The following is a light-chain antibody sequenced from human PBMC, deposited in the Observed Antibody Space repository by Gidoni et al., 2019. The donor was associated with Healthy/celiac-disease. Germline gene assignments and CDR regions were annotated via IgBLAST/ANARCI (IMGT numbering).Light chain of an antibody. CDR3: QKYNSAPQVT. J-gene: IGKJ1*01. Sequence: DIQMIQSPSSLSASVGDRVTITCRSSQGISNYLAWYQQKPGKVPKLLIYAASTLQSGVPSRFSGSGSGTDFTLTISSLQPADVATYYCQKYNSAPQVTFGQGTKVEIK. CDR2: AAS. V-gene: IGKV1-27*01. CDR1: QGISNY.